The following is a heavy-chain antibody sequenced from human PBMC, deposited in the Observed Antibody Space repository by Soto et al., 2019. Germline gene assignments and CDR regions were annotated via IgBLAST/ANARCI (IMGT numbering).Heavy chain of an antibody. Sequence: LSLTCAASGFTFSSYAMSWVRQAPGKGLEWVSAISGSGGSTYYADSVKGRFTISRDNSKNTLYLQMNSLRAEDTAVYYCAKRTRYYDSSGYYFDYWGQGTLVTVSS. J-gene: IGHJ4*02. D-gene: IGHD3-22*01. CDR1: GFTFSSYA. CDR3: AKRTRYYDSSGYYFDY. CDR2: ISGSGGST. V-gene: IGHV3-23*01.